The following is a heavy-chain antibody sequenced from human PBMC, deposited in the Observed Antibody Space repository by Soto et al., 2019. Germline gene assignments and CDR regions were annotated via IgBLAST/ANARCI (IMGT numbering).Heavy chain of an antibody. J-gene: IGHJ4*02. V-gene: IGHV3-33*01. CDR3: ARDSHAGSGWQLTAGY. Sequence: GGSLRLSCAASGFTFSSYGMHWVRQAPGKGLEWVAVIWYDGSNKYYAESVKGRFTISRDNSKNTLYLQMNSLRAEDTAVYYCARDSHAGSGWQLTAGYWGQGTLVTVYS. D-gene: IGHD6-19*01. CDR2: IWYDGSNK. CDR1: GFTFSSYG.